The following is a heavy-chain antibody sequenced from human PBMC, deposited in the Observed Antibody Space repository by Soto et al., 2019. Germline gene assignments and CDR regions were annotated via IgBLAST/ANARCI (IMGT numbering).Heavy chain of an antibody. D-gene: IGHD3-16*01. CDR3: ASRVMPILTTGWFDP. Sequence: SETLSLTCTVSGGSISSGDYYWSWIRQPPGKGLEWIGYIYYSGSTYYNPSLKSRVTISVDTSKSQFSLKLSSVTAADTAVYYSASRVMPILTTGWFDPWGQGTLVTVSS. J-gene: IGHJ5*02. CDR1: GGSISSGDYY. CDR2: IYYSGST. V-gene: IGHV4-30-4*01.